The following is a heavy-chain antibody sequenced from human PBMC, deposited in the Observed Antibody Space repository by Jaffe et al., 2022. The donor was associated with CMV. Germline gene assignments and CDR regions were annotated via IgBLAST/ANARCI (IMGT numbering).Heavy chain of an antibody. Sequence: QVQLQQWGAGLLKPSETLSLTCAVYGGSFSGYYWSWIRQPPGKGLEWIGEINHSGSTNYNPSLKSRVTISVDTSKNQFSLKLSSVTAADTAVYYCARGRYDFWSGSRGVRIHYFDYWGQGTLVTVSS. D-gene: IGHD3-3*01. CDR3: ARGRYDFWSGSRGVRIHYFDY. V-gene: IGHV4-34*01. CDR1: GGSFSGYY. CDR2: INHSGST. J-gene: IGHJ4*02.